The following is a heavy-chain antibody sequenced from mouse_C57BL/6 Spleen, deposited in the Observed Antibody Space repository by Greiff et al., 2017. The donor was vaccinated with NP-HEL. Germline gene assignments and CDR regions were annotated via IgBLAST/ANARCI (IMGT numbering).Heavy chain of an antibody. CDR1: GYSFTGYY. CDR2: INPSTGGT. CDR3: ATYYDYDGTWYFDV. D-gene: IGHD2-4*01. J-gene: IGHJ1*03. Sequence: EVQGVESGPELVKPGASVKISCKASGYSFTGYYMNWVKQSPEKSLEWIGEINPSTGGTTYNQKFKAKATLTVDKSSSTAYMQLKSLTSEDSAVYYCATYYDYDGTWYFDVWGTGTTVTVSS. V-gene: IGHV1-42*01.